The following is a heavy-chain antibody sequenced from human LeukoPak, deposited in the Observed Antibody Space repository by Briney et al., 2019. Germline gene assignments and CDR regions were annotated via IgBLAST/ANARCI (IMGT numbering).Heavy chain of an antibody. CDR1: GFTFSSYA. Sequence: GGSLRLSCAASGFTFSSYAMSWVRQAPGKGLEWVSAMSGSGGSTYYADSVKGRFTISRDNSKNTLYLQMNSLRAEDTAVYYCAKAPPTVTTPRLKTHYFDYWGQGTLVTVSS. D-gene: IGHD4-17*01. V-gene: IGHV3-23*01. CDR2: MSGSGGST. J-gene: IGHJ4*02. CDR3: AKAPPTVTTPRLKTHYFDY.